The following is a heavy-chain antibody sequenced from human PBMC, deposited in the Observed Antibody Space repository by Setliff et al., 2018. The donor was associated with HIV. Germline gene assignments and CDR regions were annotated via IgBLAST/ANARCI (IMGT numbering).Heavy chain of an antibody. CDR1: GGSISSNW. V-gene: IGHV4-4*02. J-gene: IGHJ5*02. Sequence: KPSETLSLTCAVSGGSISSNWWSWVRQSPGKGLEWIGEIYHSGSTHYNPSLQSRVTISVDKSKSQFSLNLFSVTAADTAVYYCARPRRVRSRAWYWFDIWGQGTLVTVSS. CDR2: IYHSGST. CDR3: ARPRRVRSRAWYWFDI. D-gene: IGHD6-19*01.